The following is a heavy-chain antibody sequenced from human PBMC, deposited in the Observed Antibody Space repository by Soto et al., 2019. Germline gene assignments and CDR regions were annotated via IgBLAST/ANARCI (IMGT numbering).Heavy chain of an antibody. D-gene: IGHD3-3*01. V-gene: IGHV1-8*01. CDR2: MNPNSGNT. CDR3: ARVYQPVDYDFWSGYYYYYGMDV. Sequence: GASVQVSCKASGYTFTSYDINWVRQATGQGLEWMGWMNPNSGNTGYAQKYQGRVTMTRNTSISTAYMELSSLRSEDTAVYYCARVYQPVDYDFWSGYYYYYGMDVWGQGTTVTVSS. CDR1: GYTFTSYD. J-gene: IGHJ6*02.